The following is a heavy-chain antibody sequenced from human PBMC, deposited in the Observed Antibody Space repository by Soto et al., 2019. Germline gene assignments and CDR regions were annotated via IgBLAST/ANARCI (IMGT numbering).Heavy chain of an antibody. Sequence: PGESLKISCKGSGYSFTSYWIGWVRQMPGKGLEWMGIIYPGDSDTRYSPSFQGQVTISADKSISTAYLQWSSLKASDTAMYYCARLGLSIAAHGYYYGMDAWGQGTTVTVSS. CDR3: ARLGLSIAAHGYYYGMDA. CDR1: GYSFTSYW. CDR2: IYPGDSDT. D-gene: IGHD6-6*01. V-gene: IGHV5-51*01. J-gene: IGHJ6*02.